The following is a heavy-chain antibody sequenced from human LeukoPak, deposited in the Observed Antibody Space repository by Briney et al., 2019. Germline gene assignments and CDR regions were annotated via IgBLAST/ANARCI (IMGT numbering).Heavy chain of an antibody. V-gene: IGHV3-30*04. D-gene: IGHD1-26*01. CDR1: GFTFSSYA. CDR2: ISYDGSNK. Sequence: HPGGSLRLSCAASGFTFSSYAMHWVRQAPGKGLEWVAVISYDGSNKYYADSVKGRFTISRDNSKNTLYLQMNSLRAEDTAVYYCARDNGDPVGATPHFDYWGQGTLVTVSS. CDR3: ARDNGDPVGATPHFDY. J-gene: IGHJ4*02.